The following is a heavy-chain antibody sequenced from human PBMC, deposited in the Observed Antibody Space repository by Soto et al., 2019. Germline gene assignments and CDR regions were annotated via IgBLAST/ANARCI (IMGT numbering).Heavy chain of an antibody. CDR2: ISYDGSNK. CDR1: GFTFSSYG. J-gene: IGHJ5*02. Sequence: QTGGSLRLSXAASGFTFSSYGMHWVRQAPGKGLEWVAVISYDGSNKYYADSVKGRFTISRDNSKNTLYLQMNSLRAEDTAVYYCAKDGTETYYDFWSGHRNWFDPWGQGTLVTVSS. V-gene: IGHV3-30*18. D-gene: IGHD3-3*01. CDR3: AKDGTETYYDFWSGHRNWFDP.